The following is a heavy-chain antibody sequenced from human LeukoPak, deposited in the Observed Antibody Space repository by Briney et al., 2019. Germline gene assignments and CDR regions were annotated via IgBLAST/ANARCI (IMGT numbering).Heavy chain of an antibody. CDR3: ARGSGYYSYYFDY. D-gene: IGHD3-22*01. V-gene: IGHV1-2*02. CDR2: INPNSGGT. J-gene: IGHJ4*02. CDR1: GYTFTGYY. Sequence: WASVKVSCKASGYTFTGYYMHWVRQAPGQGLEWMGWINPNSGGTNYAQKFQGRVTMTRDTSISTAYMELSRLRSDDTAVYYCARGSGYYSYYFDYWGQGTLVTVSS.